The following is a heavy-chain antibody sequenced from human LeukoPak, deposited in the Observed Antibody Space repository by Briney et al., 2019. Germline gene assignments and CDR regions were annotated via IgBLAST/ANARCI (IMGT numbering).Heavy chain of an antibody. Sequence: GRSLRLSCAASGFTFDDYAMHWVRQAPGKGLEWVSGISWNSGSIGYADSVKGRFTISRDNAKNSVYLQMNSLRVEDMAVYYCARGQKRYCSGGSCSPPGYYGMDVWGQGTTVTVSS. CDR2: ISWNSGSI. V-gene: IGHV3-9*03. CDR1: GFTFDDYA. J-gene: IGHJ6*02. D-gene: IGHD2-15*01. CDR3: ARGQKRYCSGGSCSPPGYYGMDV.